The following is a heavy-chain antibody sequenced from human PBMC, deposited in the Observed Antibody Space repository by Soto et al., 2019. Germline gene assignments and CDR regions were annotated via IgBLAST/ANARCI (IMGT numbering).Heavy chain of an antibody. D-gene: IGHD3-3*01. CDR3: ARDFSERRFLVRGFDP. J-gene: IGHJ5*02. Sequence: ASVKVSCKTSGYSFTVFGISWVRQAPGQGLEWMGWISPYNGNTNYAQKFQGRVTMTRDTSTSTTYMELRSLTSDDTAMYYCARDFSERRFLVRGFDPWGQGTLVTVSS. CDR1: GYSFTVFG. V-gene: IGHV1-18*01. CDR2: ISPYNGNT.